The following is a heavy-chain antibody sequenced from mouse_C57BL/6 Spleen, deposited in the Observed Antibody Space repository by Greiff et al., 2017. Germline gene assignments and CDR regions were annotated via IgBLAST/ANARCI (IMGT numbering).Heavy chain of an antibody. D-gene: IGHD2-3*01. J-gene: IGHJ1*03. CDR1: GYTFTSYW. Sequence: VQLQQPGAELVMPGASVKLSCKASGYTFTSYWMHWVKQRPGQGLEWIGEIDPSDSYTNYNQKFKGKSTLTVDKSSSTAYMQLSSLTSEDSAVYYCARSDDGYPYWYFDVWGTVTTVTVSS. CDR2: IDPSDSYT. CDR3: ARSDDGYPYWYFDV. V-gene: IGHV1-69*01.